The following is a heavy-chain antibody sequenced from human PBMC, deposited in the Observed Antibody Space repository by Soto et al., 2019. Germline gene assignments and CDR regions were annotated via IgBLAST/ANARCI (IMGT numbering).Heavy chain of an antibody. J-gene: IGHJ6*02. V-gene: IGHV1-69*13. CDR2: IIPIFGTA. CDR1: GGTFSSYA. CDR3: ARGRSGSYNHYYYYYGMDV. Sequence: SVKVSCKASGGTFSSYAISWVRQAPGPGLEWMGGIIPIFGTANYAQKFQGRVTITADESTSTAYMELSSLRSEDTAVYYCARGRSGSYNHYYYYYGMDVWGQGTTVTGSS. D-gene: IGHD1-26*01.